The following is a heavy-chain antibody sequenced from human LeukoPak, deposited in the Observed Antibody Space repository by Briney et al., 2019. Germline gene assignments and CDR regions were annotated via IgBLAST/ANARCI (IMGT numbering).Heavy chain of an antibody. J-gene: IGHJ5*02. CDR2: INHSGST. D-gene: IGHD3-3*01. CDR3: ARDVQTYYDFWSGYPSTNWFDP. CDR1: GGSFSGYY. Sequence: SETLSLTCAVYGGSFSGYYWSWIRQPPGKGLEWIGEINHSGSTNYNPSLKSRVTISVDTSKNQFSLQMSYVTAADTAVYYCARDVQTYYDFWSGYPSTNWFDPWGQGTLVTVSS. V-gene: IGHV4-34*01.